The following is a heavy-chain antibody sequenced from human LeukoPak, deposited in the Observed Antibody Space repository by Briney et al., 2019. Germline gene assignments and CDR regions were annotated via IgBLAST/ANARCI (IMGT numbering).Heavy chain of an antibody. Sequence: PGGSLRLSCAASGFTFSSYGMHWVRQAPGKGLEWVAFIRYDGSNKYYADSVKGRFTISRDNSKNTLYLQMNSLRAEDTAVYYCAKASPGGILTGYSYFDYWGQGTLVTVSS. J-gene: IGHJ4*02. D-gene: IGHD3-9*01. CDR3: AKASPGGILTGYSYFDY. CDR1: GFTFSSYG. CDR2: IRYDGSNK. V-gene: IGHV3-30*02.